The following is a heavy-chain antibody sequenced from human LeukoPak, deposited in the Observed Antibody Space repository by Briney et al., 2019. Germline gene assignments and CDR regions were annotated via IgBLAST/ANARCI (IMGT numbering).Heavy chain of an antibody. CDR1: GGSISSYY. CDR3: ARTEMAPEDWFDP. V-gene: IGHV4-59*01. CDR2: IYYSGST. D-gene: IGHD5-24*01. Sequence: SETLSLTCTVSGGSISSYYWSWIRQPPGKGLEWIGYIYYSGSTNYNPSLKSRVTISVDTSKNQFSLKLSSVTAADTAVYYCARTEMAPEDWFDPWGQGTLVTASS. J-gene: IGHJ5*02.